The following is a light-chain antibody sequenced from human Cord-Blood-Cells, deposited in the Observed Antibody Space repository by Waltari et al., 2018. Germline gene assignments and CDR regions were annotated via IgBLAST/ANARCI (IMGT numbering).Light chain of an antibody. CDR1: QSVLYSSNNKNY. CDR3: QQYYSTLT. CDR2: WAS. J-gene: IGKJ4*01. Sequence: DIVMTQSPDSLAVSLGERATINCKSSQSVLYSSNNKNYLAWYQQKPGQPTKLLIYWASTRESGVPDRFSGSGSETDFTLTISSLQAEDVAVYYCQQYYSTLTFGGGTKVEIK. V-gene: IGKV4-1*01.